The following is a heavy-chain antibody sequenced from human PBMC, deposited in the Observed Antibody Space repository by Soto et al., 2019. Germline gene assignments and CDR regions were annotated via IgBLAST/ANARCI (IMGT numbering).Heavy chain of an antibody. CDR3: AHRGGGSFDY. V-gene: IGHV2-5*02. Sequence: SGPTLVNPTQTLTLTCPVSGFSLSNARMGVSWIRQPPGKALEWLALIYWDDDKRYSPSLKSRLTITKDTSKNQVVLTMTNMDPVDTATYYCAHRGGGSFDYWGQGTLVTVSS. CDR2: IYWDDDK. D-gene: IGHD2-15*01. J-gene: IGHJ4*02. CDR1: GFSLSNARMG.